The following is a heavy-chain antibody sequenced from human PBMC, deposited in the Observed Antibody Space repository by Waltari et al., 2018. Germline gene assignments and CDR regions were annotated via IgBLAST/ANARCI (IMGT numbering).Heavy chain of an antibody. D-gene: IGHD1-26*01. CDR3: TTDRWGDSGSYFYFDY. CDR1: GFTFSNAW. J-gene: IGHJ4*02. Sequence: EVQLVESGGGLVKPGGSLRLSCAASGFTFSNAWMSWVRQAPGKGLEWVGLIKSKTDGGTTDYAAPVKGRVTISRDDSKNTRYLQMNSLKTEDTAVYYCTTDRWGDSGSYFYFDYWGQGTLVTVSS. V-gene: IGHV3-15*01. CDR2: IKSKTDGGTT.